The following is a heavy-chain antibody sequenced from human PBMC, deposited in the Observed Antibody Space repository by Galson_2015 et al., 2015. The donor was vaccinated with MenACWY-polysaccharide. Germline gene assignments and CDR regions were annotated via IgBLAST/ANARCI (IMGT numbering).Heavy chain of an antibody. CDR3: AREPTYSGSFGWFDS. CDR2: MSSNGGA. J-gene: IGHJ5*01. D-gene: IGHD1-26*01. V-gene: IGHV4-61*01. CDR1: GASVSSTTDY. Sequence: TLSLTCTVSGASVSSTTDYWSWLRQPPGKGLEWIGFMSSNGGANRNPSLKSRVTISIDTSKNQFSLRLNSVTAADTAMYYCAREPTYSGSFGWFDSWGQGTLVTVSP.